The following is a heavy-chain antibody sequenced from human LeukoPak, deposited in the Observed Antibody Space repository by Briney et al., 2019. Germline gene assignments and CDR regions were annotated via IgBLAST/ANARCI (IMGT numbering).Heavy chain of an antibody. CDR1: GFTFDDYA. D-gene: IGHD4-17*01. V-gene: IGHV3-9*01. J-gene: IGHJ4*02. CDR3: ARESYGDYVIDY. Sequence: GGSLRLSCAASGFTFDDYAMHWVRQAPGKGLEWVSGISWNSGSIGYADSVKGRFTISRDNAKNSLYLQMNSLRAEDTAVYYCARESYGDYVIDYWGQGTLVTVSS. CDR2: ISWNSGSI.